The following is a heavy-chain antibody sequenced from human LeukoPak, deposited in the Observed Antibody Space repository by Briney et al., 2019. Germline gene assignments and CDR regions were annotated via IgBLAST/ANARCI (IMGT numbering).Heavy chain of an antibody. Sequence: GGSLRLSCAASGFTFSSYGMHWVRQAPGKGLEWVAFIRYDGSNKYYADSVKGRFTISRDNSKNTLYLQMNSLRAEDTAVYYCAKAPYGAAKPNYYSDYWGQGTLVTVSS. CDR3: AKAPYGAAKPNYYSDY. D-gene: IGHD4-17*01. CDR2: IRYDGSNK. V-gene: IGHV3-30*02. J-gene: IGHJ4*02. CDR1: GFTFSSYG.